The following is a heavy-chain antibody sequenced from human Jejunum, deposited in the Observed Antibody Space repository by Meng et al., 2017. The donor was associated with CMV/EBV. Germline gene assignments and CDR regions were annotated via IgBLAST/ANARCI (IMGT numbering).Heavy chain of an antibody. V-gene: IGHV4-39*07. CDR2: VYYSGST. CDR3: ARDPTPDGSDY. J-gene: IGHJ4*02. Sequence: QLHPDASGPGLLRPSETLSLTCTMSGASISDSSYYWGWIRQPPGKGLEWIGSVYYSGSTYYNPSLESRVTISVDTSKNQFSLKLTPVTAADTATYYCARDPTPDGSDYWGRGTLVTVSS. D-gene: IGHD3-10*01. CDR1: GASISDSSYY.